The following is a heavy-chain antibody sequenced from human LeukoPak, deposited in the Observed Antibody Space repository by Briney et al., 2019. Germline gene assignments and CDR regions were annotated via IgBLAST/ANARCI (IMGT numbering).Heavy chain of an antibody. D-gene: IGHD5-24*01. CDR1: GDSISRSSDY. CDR2: VYYIGST. Sequence: SETLSLTCTVFGDSISRSSDYWGWIRQPPGKGPEWIGSVYYIGSTFYNPSLKSRLTISIDTSKNQFSLKLRSVTAADTAVYYCAREDAEQMDNSFDIWGQGTMVTVSS. J-gene: IGHJ3*02. V-gene: IGHV4-39*07. CDR3: AREDAEQMDNSFDI.